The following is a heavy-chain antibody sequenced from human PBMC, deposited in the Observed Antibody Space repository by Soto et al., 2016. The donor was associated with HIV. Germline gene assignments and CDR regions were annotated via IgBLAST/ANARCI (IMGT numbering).Heavy chain of an antibody. D-gene: IGHD6-13*01. V-gene: IGHV3-74*03. Sequence: EVQLVESGGDLVQPGGSLRLSCAGSGFPFSSYWMHRVRQAPGKGLVWVSYINTDGSRTEYADSVKGRFTISRDNAKNTVYLQMNSLRVEDTAVYYCTRDFSNSWYEYWGQGTLVTVSS. CDR3: TRDFSNSWYEY. CDR1: GFPFSSYW. J-gene: IGHJ4*02. CDR2: INTDGSRT.